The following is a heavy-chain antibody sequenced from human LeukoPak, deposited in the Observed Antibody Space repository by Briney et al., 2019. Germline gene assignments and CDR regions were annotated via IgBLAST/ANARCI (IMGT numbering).Heavy chain of an antibody. Sequence: GGSLRLSCAASGFTFSSYGMHWVRQAPGKGLEWVAVIWYDGSNKYYADSVKGRFTISRDNSKNTLYLQMNSLRAEDTAVYYCARGYGDKASNLYYYNGMDVWGQRTTVTVSS. V-gene: IGHV3-33*01. D-gene: IGHD4-17*01. CDR1: GFTFSSYG. CDR3: ARGYGDKASNLYYYNGMDV. J-gene: IGHJ6*02. CDR2: IWYDGSNK.